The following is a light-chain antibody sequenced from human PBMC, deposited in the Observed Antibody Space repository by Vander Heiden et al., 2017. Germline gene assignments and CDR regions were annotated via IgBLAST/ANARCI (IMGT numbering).Light chain of an antibody. Sequence: EIVLTQSPATLSLSPGERATLSCSASHSVSSYLAWYQQKPGQAPSLLIYDASTSTTGIPTRFSGSGSGTDFTLTISSREPEDFAVYYCQQRSNWPALTFGGGTKVEIK. CDR2: DAS. CDR3: QQRSNWPALT. V-gene: IGKV3-11*01. J-gene: IGKJ4*01. CDR1: HSVSSY.